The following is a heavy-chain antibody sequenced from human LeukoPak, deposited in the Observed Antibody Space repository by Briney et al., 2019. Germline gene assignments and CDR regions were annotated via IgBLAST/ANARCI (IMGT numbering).Heavy chain of an antibody. CDR2: IYYSGST. CDR3: ARRNYYDSSGYQYYFDY. D-gene: IGHD3-22*01. CDR1: GLTFSGYS. Sequence: LRLSCAASGLTFSGYSMNWIRQPPGKGLEWIGYIYYSGSTYYNPSLKSRVTISVDTSKNQFSLKLSSVTAADTAVFYCARRNYYDSSGYQYYFDYWGQGTLVTVSS. V-gene: IGHV4-30-4*08. J-gene: IGHJ4*02.